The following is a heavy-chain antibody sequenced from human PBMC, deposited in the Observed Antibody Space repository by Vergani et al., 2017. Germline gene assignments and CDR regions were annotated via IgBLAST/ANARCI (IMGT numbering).Heavy chain of an antibody. V-gene: IGHV4-34*01. D-gene: IGHD1-26*01. CDR1: GGSFSGYY. CDR2: INHSGST. Sequence: QVQLQQWGAGLLKPSETLSLTCAVYGGSFSGYYWSWIRQPPGKGLEWIGEINHSGSTNYNPSLKSRVTISVDTSKNQFSLKLSSVTAADTAVYYCAVVVGATQAWFDPWGQGTLVTVSS. CDR3: AVVVGATQAWFDP. J-gene: IGHJ5*02.